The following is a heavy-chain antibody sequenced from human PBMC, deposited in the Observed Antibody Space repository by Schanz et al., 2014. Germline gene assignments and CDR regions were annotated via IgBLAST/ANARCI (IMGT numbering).Heavy chain of an antibody. D-gene: IGHD3-10*01. CDR2: IRSDNNYI. J-gene: IGHJ4*02. V-gene: IGHV3-21*01. CDR1: GFPFSTYS. Sequence: EVQLVESGGGLVKPGGSLRLSCVASGFPFSTYSIHWVRQAPGKGLEWVSYIRSDNNYIYYADSLKGRFTISRDNAKNSVYLQMNSLRAEDTAEYYCARGVRVRGIIIDYWGPGTLVTVSS. CDR3: ARGVRVRGIIIDY.